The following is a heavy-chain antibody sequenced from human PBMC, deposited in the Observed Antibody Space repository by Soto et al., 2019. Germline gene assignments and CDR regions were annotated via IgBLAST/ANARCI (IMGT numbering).Heavy chain of an antibody. V-gene: IGHV1-18*01. CDR1: GYIFMSYG. J-gene: IGHJ4*02. CDR3: ARDKSGFDC. Sequence: QVQLVQSGAEVKKPGASVKVSCKASGYIFMSYGISWVRQAPGQGLEWMGWISAYNGNTNYAQKLQGRVTMTIDTTTSTAYMELRSLISDDTAVYFCARDKSGFDCWGQGTLVTVSS. D-gene: IGHD1-26*01. CDR2: ISAYNGNT.